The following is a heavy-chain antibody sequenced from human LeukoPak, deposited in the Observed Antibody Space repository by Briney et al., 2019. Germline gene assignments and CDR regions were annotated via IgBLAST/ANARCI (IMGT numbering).Heavy chain of an antibody. V-gene: IGHV4-59*02. J-gene: IGHJ3*02. D-gene: IGHD6-13*01. Sequence: SETLSLTCAVSGGSVSGYYWSWVRQFPGRRLEWSGYIHYSGRTNYNPSLKSRITLSLETSSNQISLELKSVTSADTALYYCVRDSGYSSSWYLIDDDFDIWGQGTMVIVSA. CDR3: VRDSGYSSSWYLIDDDFDI. CDR1: GGSVSGYY. CDR2: IHYSGRT.